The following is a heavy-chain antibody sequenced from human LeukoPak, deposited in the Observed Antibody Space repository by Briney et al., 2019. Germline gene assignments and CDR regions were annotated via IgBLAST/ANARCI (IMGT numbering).Heavy chain of an antibody. CDR2: IYYSGST. CDR3: ARHQSVAGPFDY. V-gene: IGHV4-59*08. Sequence: PSETLSLTCTVSGGSIRSYYWSWIRQPPGKGLEWIAYIYYSGSTNYNPSLKSRVTISVDTSKNQFSLKLSSVTAADTAVYYCARHQSVAGPFDYWGQGTLVTVSS. D-gene: IGHD6-19*01. CDR1: GGSIRSYY. J-gene: IGHJ4*02.